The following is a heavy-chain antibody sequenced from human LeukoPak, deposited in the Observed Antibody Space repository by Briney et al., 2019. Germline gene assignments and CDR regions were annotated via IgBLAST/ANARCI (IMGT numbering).Heavy chain of an antibody. V-gene: IGHV4-39*01. CDR3: ATTYYYTSGGYDY. CDR2: IYYTRTT. Sequence: SETLSLTCTVSGGSISSSSYHWGWIRQPPGKELEWTGSIYYTRTTYYNPSLKSRVTISVDTSKNQFSLKVSSLTAADTAVYYCATTYYYTSGGYDYWGQGTLVTVSS. CDR1: GGSISSSSYH. J-gene: IGHJ4*02. D-gene: IGHD6-19*01.